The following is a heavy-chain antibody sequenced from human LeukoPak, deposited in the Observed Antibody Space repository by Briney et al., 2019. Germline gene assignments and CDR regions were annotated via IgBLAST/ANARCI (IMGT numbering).Heavy chain of an antibody. Sequence: GASVKVSCKASGYTFTSYYMHWVRQAPGQGLERMGIINPSGGSTSYAQKFQGRVTITADESTSTAYMELSSLRSEDTAVYYCARAPGSRLNYYGMDVWGQGTTVTVSS. J-gene: IGHJ6*02. CDR3: ARAPGSRLNYYGMDV. CDR1: GYTFTSYY. V-gene: IGHV1-46*01. D-gene: IGHD2-21*02. CDR2: INPSGGST.